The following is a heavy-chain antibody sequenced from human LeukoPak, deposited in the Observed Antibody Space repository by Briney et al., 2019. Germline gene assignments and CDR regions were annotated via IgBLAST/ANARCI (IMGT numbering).Heavy chain of an antibody. Sequence: GGSLRLSCAASGFTFSSYWMSWVRQAPGKGLEWVANIKHDGSEKYYVDSVKGRFTISRDNAKNSLYLQMNSLRAEDTAVYYCARDGIAVAGYAFDIWGQGTMVTVSS. CDR2: IKHDGSEK. CDR3: ARDGIAVAGYAFDI. D-gene: IGHD6-19*01. V-gene: IGHV3-7*01. J-gene: IGHJ3*02. CDR1: GFTFSSYW.